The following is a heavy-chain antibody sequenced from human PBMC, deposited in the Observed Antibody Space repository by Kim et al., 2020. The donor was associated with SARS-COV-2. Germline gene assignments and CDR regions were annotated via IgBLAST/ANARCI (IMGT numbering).Heavy chain of an antibody. CDR1: GGSISSSRYY. V-gene: IGHV4-39*01. D-gene: IGHD6-6*01. Sequence: SETLSLTCTVSGGSISSSRYYWGWIRQPPGKGLEWIGSLTYSGSTYYTPYLKSPVTIAVDTSQNQFSLKLSSVTAADTAVYYCARISSIAAPLDYWGQGTLVTVSS. J-gene: IGHJ4*02. CDR3: ARISSIAAPLDY. CDR2: LTYSGST.